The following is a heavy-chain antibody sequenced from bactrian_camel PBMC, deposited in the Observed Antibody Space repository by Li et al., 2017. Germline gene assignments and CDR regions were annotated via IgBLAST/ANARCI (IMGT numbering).Heavy chain of an antibody. Sequence: VQLVESGGGLVQPGGSLRLSCEASGATFSSYDMSWVRQAPGKGLEWVSDINSGSGGTRYADSVKGRFTISRDDAKNTVYLQMNDLKPEDAGMYIVRQGPCTAVAAYLINVSITGARGPRSPSP. CDR1: GATFSSYD. V-gene: IGHV3S40*01. CDR3: RQGPCTAVAAYLINVSIT. CDR2: INSGSGGT. J-gene: IGHJ4*01. D-gene: IGHD6*01.